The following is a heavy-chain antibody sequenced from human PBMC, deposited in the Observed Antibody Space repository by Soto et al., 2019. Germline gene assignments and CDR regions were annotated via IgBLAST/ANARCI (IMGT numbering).Heavy chain of an antibody. J-gene: IGHJ5*02. Sequence: SETLSLTCTVSGGSISSYYWSWIRQPPGKGLEWIGYIYYSGSTNYNPSLKSRVTISVDTSKNQFSLKLSTLTSEDTAVYYCAREGASITMVRPLHNWFDPWGQGTLVTVSS. D-gene: IGHD3-10*01. CDR1: GGSISSYY. V-gene: IGHV4-59*01. CDR2: IYYSGST. CDR3: AREGASITMVRPLHNWFDP.